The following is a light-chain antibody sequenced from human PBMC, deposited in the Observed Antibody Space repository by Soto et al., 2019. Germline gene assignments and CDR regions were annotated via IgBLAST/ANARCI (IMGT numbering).Light chain of an antibody. CDR3: QQYNHWSSIS. J-gene: IGKJ4*01. CDR1: QSVSRN. CDR2: YAS. V-gene: IGKV3-15*01. Sequence: EIVMTQSPATLSVSPGERATLSCRASQSVSRNLAWYQQKPGQAPRLLISYASTRATGIPARFSGSGSWTEFSLSISSLQSEDFALYYCQQYNHWSSISFGGGTKVEIK.